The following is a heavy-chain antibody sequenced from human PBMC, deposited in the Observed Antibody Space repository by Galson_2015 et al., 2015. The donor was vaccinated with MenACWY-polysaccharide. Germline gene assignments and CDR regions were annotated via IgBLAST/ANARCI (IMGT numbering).Heavy chain of an antibody. D-gene: IGHD1-26*01. Sequence: TLSLTCTVSGGSITSGSYYWTWIRQPAGKGLEWIGRIYHSGSTYYNPSLKGRVTISVDTSKNQFSLKLSSVTAADTAVYYCARVEKYSGSYYILHWGQGTLVTVSS. CDR2: IYHSGST. CDR1: GGSITSGSYY. J-gene: IGHJ4*02. V-gene: IGHV4-61*02. CDR3: ARVEKYSGSYYILH.